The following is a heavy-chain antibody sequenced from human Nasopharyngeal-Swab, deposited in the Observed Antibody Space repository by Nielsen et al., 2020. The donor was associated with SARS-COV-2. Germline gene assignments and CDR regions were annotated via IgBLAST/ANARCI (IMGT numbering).Heavy chain of an antibody. CDR1: GGSFSGYY. D-gene: IGHD1-26*01. CDR3: AREGPPAGWYSGSYYQSVKWYFDL. Sequence: SETLSLTCAVYGGSFSGYYWSWIRQPPGKGLAWIGEINHSGSTNYNPSLKSRVTISVDTSKNQFSLKLSSVTAADTAVYYCAREGPPAGWYSGSYYQSVKWYFDLWGRGTLVTVSS. J-gene: IGHJ2*01. CDR2: INHSGST. V-gene: IGHV4-34*01.